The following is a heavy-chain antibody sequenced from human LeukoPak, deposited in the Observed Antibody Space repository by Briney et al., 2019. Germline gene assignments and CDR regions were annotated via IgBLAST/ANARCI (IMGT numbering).Heavy chain of an antibody. D-gene: IGHD5-18*01. CDR3: ARVDTAIDY. V-gene: IGHV4-39*01. CDR2: IYYSGST. CDR1: GVSISSSSYS. Sequence: SETLSLTCTVSGVSISSSSYSWGWIRQPPGKGLEWIGSIYYSGSTYYNPSLKSRVTISVDTSKNQFSLKLSSVTAADTAVYYCARVDTAIDYWGQGTLVTVSS. J-gene: IGHJ4*02.